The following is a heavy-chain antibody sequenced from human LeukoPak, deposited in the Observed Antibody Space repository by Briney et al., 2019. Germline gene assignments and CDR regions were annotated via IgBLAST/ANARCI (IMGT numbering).Heavy chain of an antibody. CDR3: AKDHGIAVAGGFDY. CDR2: ISGSGGST. Sequence: GGSLRLSCAASGFTFSSYAMSWVRQAPGKGLEWVSAISGSGGSTYYADSVKGRFTISRDNSKNTLYLQMNSLRAEDTAIYYCAKDHGIAVAGGFDYWGQGTLVTVSS. V-gene: IGHV3-23*01. J-gene: IGHJ4*02. D-gene: IGHD6-19*01. CDR1: GFTFSSYA.